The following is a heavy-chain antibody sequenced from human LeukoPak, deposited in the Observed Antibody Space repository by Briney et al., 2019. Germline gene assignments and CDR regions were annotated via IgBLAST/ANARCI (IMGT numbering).Heavy chain of an antibody. Sequence: SETLSLTCTVSGGSISSYYWSWIRQPPGKGLEWIGYIYYSGSTNYNPSLKSRVTISVDTSKNQFSLKLSSVTAADTAVYYCARYLAAAGGYYYYMDVWGKGTTVTASS. CDR3: ARYLAAAGGYYYYMDV. V-gene: IGHV4-59*01. CDR1: GGSISSYY. D-gene: IGHD6-13*01. J-gene: IGHJ6*03. CDR2: IYYSGST.